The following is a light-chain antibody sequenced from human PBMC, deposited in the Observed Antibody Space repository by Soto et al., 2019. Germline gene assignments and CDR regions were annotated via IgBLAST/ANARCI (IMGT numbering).Light chain of an antibody. V-gene: IGKV1-39*01. J-gene: IGKJ1*01. CDR3: QQSSSTPWT. CDR1: QTINRF. Sequence: IQWTQSPSSLSASVRDRVTITCRASQTINRFLNWYQQEPGKAPQLLIYAASTLQSGVPSRFSGSGSGTDFTLTISSLQPEDFATYYCQQSSSTPWTFGQGTKVDNK. CDR2: AAS.